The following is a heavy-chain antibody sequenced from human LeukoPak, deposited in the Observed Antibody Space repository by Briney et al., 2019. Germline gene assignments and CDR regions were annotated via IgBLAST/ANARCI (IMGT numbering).Heavy chain of an antibody. Sequence: EASVKVSCKASGGTFSSYTISWVRQAPGQGLEWMGRIIPILGIANYAQKFQGRVTITADKSTSTAYMELSSLRSEDTAVYYCALLHDYGGNSFDYWGQGTLVTVSS. CDR3: ALLHDYGGNSFDY. CDR1: GGTFSSYT. V-gene: IGHV1-69*02. J-gene: IGHJ4*02. CDR2: IIPILGIA. D-gene: IGHD4-23*01.